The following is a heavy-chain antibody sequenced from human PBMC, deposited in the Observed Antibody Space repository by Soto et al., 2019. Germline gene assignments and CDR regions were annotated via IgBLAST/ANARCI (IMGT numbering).Heavy chain of an antibody. CDR2: IYYSGST. CDR1: GGSISSYY. J-gene: IGHJ4*02. Sequence: TSETLSLTCTVSGGSISSYYWGWIRQPPGEGLEWIGYIYYSGSTNYNPSLKSRVTISVDTSKNQFSLKLSSVTAADTAVYYCARLKEDYYDSSGYYYYFDYWGQGTLVTVSS. CDR3: ARLKEDYYDSSGYYYYFDY. D-gene: IGHD3-22*01. V-gene: IGHV4-59*01.